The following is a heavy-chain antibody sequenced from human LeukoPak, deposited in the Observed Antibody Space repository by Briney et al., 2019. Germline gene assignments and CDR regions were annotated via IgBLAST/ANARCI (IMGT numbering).Heavy chain of an antibody. CDR2: INAGNGNT. CDR3: ARDNVDSSGWYGFDY. J-gene: IGHJ4*02. V-gene: IGHV1-3*01. Sequence: ASVKVSCKASGYTFTSYAMHWVRQAPGQSLEWMGWINAGNGNTKYSQKFQGRVTITRDTSASTAYMELSSLRSEDTAVYYCARDNVDSSGWYGFDYWGQGTLVTVSS. CDR1: GYTFTSYA. D-gene: IGHD6-19*01.